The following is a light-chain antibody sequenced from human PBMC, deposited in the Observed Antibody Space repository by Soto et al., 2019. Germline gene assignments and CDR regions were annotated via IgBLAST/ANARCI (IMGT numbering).Light chain of an antibody. Sequence: QPASVSGSPGQSITISCTGTSNDIGGYNLVSWYQQHPGKAPKLIIYEASERPSGVSDRFSGSRSGNTASLTISTLQAEDEADYSCCSFAGGATFVFGGGTQLTVL. CDR1: SNDIGGYNL. CDR3: CSFAGGATFV. V-gene: IGLV2-23*02. CDR2: EAS. J-gene: IGLJ2*01.